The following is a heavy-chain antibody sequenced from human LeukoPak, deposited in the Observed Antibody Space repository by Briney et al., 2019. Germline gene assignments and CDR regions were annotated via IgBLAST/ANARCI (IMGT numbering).Heavy chain of an antibody. CDR3: AKDRGWNYGDYEGYFDY. V-gene: IGHV4-30-2*01. Sequence: SEALSLTCAVSGGSISSGGYSWSWIRQPPGKGLEWIGYIYHSGSTYYNPSLKSRVTISVDRSKNQFSLKLSSVTAEDTAVYYCAKDRGWNYGDYEGYFDYWGQGTLVTVSS. CDR1: GGSISSGGYS. D-gene: IGHD4-17*01. CDR2: IYHSGST. J-gene: IGHJ4*02.